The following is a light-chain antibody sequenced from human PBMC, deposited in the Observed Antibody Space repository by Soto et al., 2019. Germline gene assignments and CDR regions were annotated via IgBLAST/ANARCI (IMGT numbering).Light chain of an antibody. J-gene: IGLJ1*01. CDR1: SRDVGAYNY. CDR2: DVS. CDR3: SSYTATSTYV. Sequence: QSALTQPAAVSGSPGQSIAISCTGTSRDVGAYNYVSWYQQHPGKVPKLMVYDVSNRPSGVSNRFSGSKSGNTASLTISGLQAEDEADYYCSSYTATSTYVFGPGTKLTVL. V-gene: IGLV2-14*03.